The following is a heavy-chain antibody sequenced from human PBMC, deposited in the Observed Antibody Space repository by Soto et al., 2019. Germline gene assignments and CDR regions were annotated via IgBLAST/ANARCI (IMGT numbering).Heavy chain of an antibody. CDR1: GYTFTGYY. J-gene: IGHJ6*02. Sequence: ASVKVSCKASGYTFTGYYMHWVRQAPGQGLEWMGWINPNSGGTNYAQKFQGWVTMTRDTSISTAYMELSRLRSDDAAVYYCARAGITGTRYYYGMDVWGQGTTVTVSS. CDR2: INPNSGGT. CDR3: ARAGITGTRYYYGMDV. V-gene: IGHV1-2*04. D-gene: IGHD1-20*01.